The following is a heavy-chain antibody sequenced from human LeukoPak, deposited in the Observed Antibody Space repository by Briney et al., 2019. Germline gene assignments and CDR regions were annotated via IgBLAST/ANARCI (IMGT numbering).Heavy chain of an antibody. J-gene: IGHJ4*02. CDR1: GFTFNTYA. Sequence: GGSLRLSCAAYGFTFNTYAMSWVRQTPGKGLEWVAAISGDNPGTYHANSVKGRFTISRDNSKNTLHLQMSGLRAEDTARYYCAKAPVGHCSGAFCYHFDSWGQGTLVTVSS. D-gene: IGHD2-15*01. CDR2: ISGDNPGT. CDR3: AKAPVGHCSGAFCYHFDS. V-gene: IGHV3-23*01.